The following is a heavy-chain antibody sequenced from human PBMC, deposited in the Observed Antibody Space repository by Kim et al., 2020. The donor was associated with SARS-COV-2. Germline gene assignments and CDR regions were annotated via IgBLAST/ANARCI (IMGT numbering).Heavy chain of an antibody. Sequence: GGSLRLSCAASGFTVSSNYMSWVRQAPGKGLEWVSVIYSGGSTYYADSVKGRFTISRDNSKNTLYLQMNSLRAEDTAVYYCARDATMVRGAIYYYGMDVWGQGTTVTVSS. J-gene: IGHJ6*02. CDR3: ARDATMVRGAIYYYGMDV. CDR2: IYSGGST. D-gene: IGHD3-10*01. CDR1: GFTVSSNY. V-gene: IGHV3-66*01.